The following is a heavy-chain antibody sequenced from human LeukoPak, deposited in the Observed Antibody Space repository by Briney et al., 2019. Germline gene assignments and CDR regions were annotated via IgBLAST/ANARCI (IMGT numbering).Heavy chain of an antibody. J-gene: IGHJ6*02. V-gene: IGHV3-13*01. CDR3: ARAGQYYYGSGSYSYYYYGMDV. CDR1: GFTFSSYD. Sequence: PGGSLRLSCAASGFTFSSYDMHWVRQATGKGLEWVSAIGTAGDTYYPGSVKGRFTISRENAKNSLYLQMNGLRAGDTAVYYCARAGQYYYGSGSYSYYYYGMDVWGQGTTVTVSS. D-gene: IGHD3-10*01. CDR2: IGTAGDT.